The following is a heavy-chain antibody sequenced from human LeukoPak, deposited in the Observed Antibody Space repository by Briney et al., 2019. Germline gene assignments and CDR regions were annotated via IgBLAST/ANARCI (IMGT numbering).Heavy chain of an antibody. CDR3: ARGLSGSGWYSVFRYLDY. CDR1: GGSFSGYY. CDR2: INHSGST. D-gene: IGHD6-19*01. J-gene: IGHJ4*02. V-gene: IGHV4-34*01. Sequence: SETLSLTCAVYGGSFSGYYWSWIRQPPGKGLEWIGEINHSGSTNYNPSLKSRVTISVDTSKNQFSLKLSSVTAADTAVYYCARGLSGSGWYSVFRYLDYWGQGTLVTVSS.